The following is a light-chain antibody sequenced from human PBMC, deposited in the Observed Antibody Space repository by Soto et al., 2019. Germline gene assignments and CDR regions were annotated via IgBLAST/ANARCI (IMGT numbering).Light chain of an antibody. V-gene: IGKV3-20*01. Sequence: IVLTQSPGTLSLSPGDRATLSCRASESVSISYLAWYQQRPGQPPRLLISAASYRAPGIPDRFSGGGSGTDYSLTISRLEPEDFAVYYCQQWGNSPRVTFGGGTRVEI. CDR3: QQWGNSPRVT. CDR2: AAS. J-gene: IGKJ4*01. CDR1: ESVSISY.